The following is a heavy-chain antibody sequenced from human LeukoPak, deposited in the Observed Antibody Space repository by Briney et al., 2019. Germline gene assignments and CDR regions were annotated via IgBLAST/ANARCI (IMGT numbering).Heavy chain of an antibody. V-gene: IGHV3-64D*06. D-gene: IGHD3-10*01. J-gene: IGHJ4*02. Sequence: LPGGSLRISCSASGFTFSNCAIHWVRQAPGKGLQYISSISSDGGTTYYADSVKGRFTLSRDNSKNTLYLQMSSLRAEDTAVYYCVKDVVRGVKVPLFQFWGQGTLVTVSS. CDR1: GFTFSNCA. CDR2: ISSDGGTT. CDR3: VKDVVRGVKVPLFQF.